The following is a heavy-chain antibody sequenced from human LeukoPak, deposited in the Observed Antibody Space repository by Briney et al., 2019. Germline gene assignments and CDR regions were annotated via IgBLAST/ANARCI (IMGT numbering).Heavy chain of an antibody. Sequence: QTSETLSLTCAVSGASVSSSNWWIWVRQPPKKGLEWIGEIHHSGSTNYNPSLKSRVTMSVDTSKNQISLRLSSVTAADTAVYYCARGLYGSDSYWGQGNLVTVSS. CDR2: IHHSGST. V-gene: IGHV4-4*02. CDR3: ARGLYGSDSY. J-gene: IGHJ4*02. D-gene: IGHD6-19*01. CDR1: GASVSSSNW.